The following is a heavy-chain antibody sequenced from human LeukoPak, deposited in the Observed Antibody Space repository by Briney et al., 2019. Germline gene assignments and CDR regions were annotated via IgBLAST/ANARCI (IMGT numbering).Heavy chain of an antibody. V-gene: IGHV4-4*07. D-gene: IGHD4-17*01. CDR3: ARDLRYGTYFDY. CDR1: GGSISSYY. Sequence: SETLSLTCTVSGGSISSYYWSWIRQPAGKGLEWIGRIYTSGSTNYNPSLKSRVTMSVDTSKDQFSLKLSSVTAADTAVYYCARDLRYGTYFDYWGQGTLVTVSS. CDR2: IYTSGST. J-gene: IGHJ4*02.